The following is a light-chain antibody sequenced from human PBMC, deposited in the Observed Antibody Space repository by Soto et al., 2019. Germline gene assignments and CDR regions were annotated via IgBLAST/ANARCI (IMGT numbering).Light chain of an antibody. Sequence: IQMTQSPSTLSGSVGDRVTITCRASQTISSWLAWYQQKPGKAPKLLIYKASTLETGVPSRFSGSASGTEFTLTISSLQPDDFATYYCQQHANYPISFGGGTKVDI. CDR3: QQHANYPIS. CDR2: KAS. CDR1: QTISSW. V-gene: IGKV1-5*03. J-gene: IGKJ4*01.